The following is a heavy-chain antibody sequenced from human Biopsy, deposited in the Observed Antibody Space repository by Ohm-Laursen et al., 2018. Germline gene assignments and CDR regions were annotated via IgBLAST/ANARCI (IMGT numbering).Heavy chain of an antibody. CDR3: AADINVWNVNY. V-gene: IGHV1-24*01. CDR1: GYTLNELS. Sequence: ASVNVSCKVSGYTLNELSMHWVRQVPGKGLEWMGGFAPENGKTVYAQNFQARVSLTEDTSTDTAYMELRGLRSEDTAVYYCAADINVWNVNYWGQGTQVTVSS. J-gene: IGHJ4*02. D-gene: IGHD1-1*01. CDR2: FAPENGKT.